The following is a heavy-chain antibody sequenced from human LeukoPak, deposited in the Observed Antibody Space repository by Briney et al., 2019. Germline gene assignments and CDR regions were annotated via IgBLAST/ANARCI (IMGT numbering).Heavy chain of an antibody. CDR2: ISYDGSNK. J-gene: IGHJ4*02. CDR3: AKLDIVVVPAAVDY. V-gene: IGHV3-30-3*01. Sequence: GGSLRLSCAASGFTFSSYAMHWVRQAPGKGLEWVAVISYDGSNKYYADSVKGRFTISRDNSKNTLYLQMNSLRAEDTAVYYCAKLDIVVVPAAVDYWGQGTLVTVSS. CDR1: GFTFSSYA. D-gene: IGHD2-2*01.